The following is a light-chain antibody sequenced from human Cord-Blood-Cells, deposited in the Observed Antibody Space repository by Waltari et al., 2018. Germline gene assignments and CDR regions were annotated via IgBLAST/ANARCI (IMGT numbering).Light chain of an antibody. V-gene: IGKV3-11*01. J-gene: IGKJ4*01. CDR3: QRSSNWALT. CDR1: QSVSSY. CDR2: DAS. Sequence: DIVLTQSPATLSLSPGERATLSCRASQSVSSYLAWYQQKPGQAPRLLIYDASNRATGIPARSSGGASGIDLTNTISHRGPEDGAVHSGQRSSNWALTLGGGIMVE.